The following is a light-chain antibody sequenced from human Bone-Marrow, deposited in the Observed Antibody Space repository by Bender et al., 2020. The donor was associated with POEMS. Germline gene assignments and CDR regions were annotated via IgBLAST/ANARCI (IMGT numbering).Light chain of an antibody. CDR2: EVN. Sequence: QSALTQPASVSGSPGQSITISCNGSSGDVASYDLVSWYQQFPGKAPKLMIYEVNKRPSGVSNRFSGSKSGNTASLTISGLQAEDEADYYCSSYTNPSSLDVVFGGGTKLTVL. V-gene: IGLV2-14*02. CDR1: SGDVASYDL. CDR3: SSYTNPSSLDVV. J-gene: IGLJ2*01.